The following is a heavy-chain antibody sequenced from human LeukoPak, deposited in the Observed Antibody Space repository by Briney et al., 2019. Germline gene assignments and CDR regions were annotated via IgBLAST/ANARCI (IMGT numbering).Heavy chain of an antibody. CDR3: ARGASIAAAGTGEKSNWFDP. V-gene: IGHV3-7*02. CDR1: GFTFSTYW. Sequence: AGGSLRLSCAASGFTFSTYWMSWVRQAPGKGLEWVANIKEDGSEKYYVDSVKGRFTISRDNAKNTLYLQMNSLRVEDTAVYYCARGASIAAAGTGEKSNWFDPWGQGTLVTVSS. D-gene: IGHD6-13*01. CDR2: IKEDGSEK. J-gene: IGHJ5*02.